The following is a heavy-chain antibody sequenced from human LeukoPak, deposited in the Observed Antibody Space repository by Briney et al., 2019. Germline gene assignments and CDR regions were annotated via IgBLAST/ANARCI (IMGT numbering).Heavy chain of an antibody. Sequence: GESLKISCKGSGYSFTSYWIGWVRQMPGKGLEWMGIIYPGDSDTRYSPSFQGQVTISADKSISTAYLQWSSLKASDTAMYYCARHRRATVNHYYHGMDVWGQGTTVTVSS. V-gene: IGHV5-51*01. CDR1: GYSFTSYW. CDR2: IYPGDSDT. CDR3: ARHRRATVNHYYHGMDV. D-gene: IGHD4-17*01. J-gene: IGHJ6*02.